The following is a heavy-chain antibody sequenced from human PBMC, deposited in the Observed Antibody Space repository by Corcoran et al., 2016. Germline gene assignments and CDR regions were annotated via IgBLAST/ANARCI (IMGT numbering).Heavy chain of an antibody. CDR3: ARNLAYCGGDCYPFDY. CDR1: GYTFTSYA. J-gene: IGHJ4*02. D-gene: IGHD2-21*02. Sequence: QVQLVQSGAEVKKPGASVKVSCKASGYTFTSYAMHWVRQAPGQRLEWMGWINAGNGNTKYSQKFQGRVTITRDTSASTAYMELSSLRSEDTAVYYCARNLAYCGGDCYPFDYCGQGTLVTVSS. CDR2: INAGNGNT. V-gene: IGHV1-3*01.